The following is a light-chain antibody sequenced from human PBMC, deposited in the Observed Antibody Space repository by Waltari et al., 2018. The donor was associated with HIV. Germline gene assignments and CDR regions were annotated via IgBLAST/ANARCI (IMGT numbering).Light chain of an antibody. V-gene: IGLV3-10*01. CDR1: ALPRKY. CDR2: DDN. J-gene: IGLJ7*01. Sequence: SYELTQPPSVSVSPGQTARITCSGAALPRKYAFWYQQKSGQAPVLVIYDDNRRPSGIPERFSGSSSGTMATLTISGAQVEDEGDYYCYSTDDSGNPLAVFGGGTQLTVL. CDR3: YSTDDSGNPLAV.